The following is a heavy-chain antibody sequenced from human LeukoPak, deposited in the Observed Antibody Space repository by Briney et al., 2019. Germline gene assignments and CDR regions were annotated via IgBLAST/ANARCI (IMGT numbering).Heavy chain of an antibody. V-gene: IGHV4-59*12. D-gene: IGHD3-9*01. J-gene: IGHJ4*02. Sequence: SETLCLTCTVSGGSISSYYWSWIRQPPGKGLEWIGYIYYSGSTNYNPSLKSRVTISVDTSKNQFSLKLSSVTAADTAVYYCAREYSDILTGYYLFDSWGQGTLVTVSS. CDR2: IYYSGST. CDR3: AREYSDILTGYYLFDS. CDR1: GGSISSYY.